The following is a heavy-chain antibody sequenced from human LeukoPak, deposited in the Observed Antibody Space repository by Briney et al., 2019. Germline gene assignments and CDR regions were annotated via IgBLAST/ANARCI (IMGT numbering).Heavy chain of an antibody. CDR3: ARDTGSVAVAGKDY. D-gene: IGHD6-19*01. CDR2: ISYDGSNK. CDR1: GFTFSSYA. J-gene: IGHJ4*02. Sequence: PGGSLRLSCAASGFTFSSYAMHWVRQAPGKGLEWVAVISYDGSNKYYADSVKGRFTISRDNSKNTLYLQMNSLRAEDTAVYYCARDTGSVAVAGKDYWGQGTLVTVSS. V-gene: IGHV3-30-3*01.